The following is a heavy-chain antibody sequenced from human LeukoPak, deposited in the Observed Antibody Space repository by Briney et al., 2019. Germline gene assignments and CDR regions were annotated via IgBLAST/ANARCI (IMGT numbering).Heavy chain of an antibody. CDR1: GGTFSSYA. J-gene: IGHJ4*02. CDR2: IIPIFGTA. CDR3: ARARGLRGDGYNKKSGFDY. D-gene: IGHD5-24*01. V-gene: IGHV1-69*01. Sequence: ASVTVSCKASGGTFSSYAISWVRQAPAQGLEWMGGIIPIFGTANYAQKFQGRVTITADESTSTAYMELSSLRSEDTAVYYCARARGLRGDGYNKKSGFDYWGQGTLVTVSS.